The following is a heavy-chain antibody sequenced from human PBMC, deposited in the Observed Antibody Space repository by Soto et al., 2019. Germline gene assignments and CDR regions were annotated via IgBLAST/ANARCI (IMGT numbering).Heavy chain of an antibody. CDR3: ARGDLGAVAGYFEY. J-gene: IGHJ4*02. CDR1: GFTFDDYS. CDR2: ISWHSGSI. V-gene: IGHV3-9*01. Sequence: EVQLVESGGGLVQPGGSLRLSCAASGFTFDDYSMHWVRQAPGRGLEWVSGISWHSGSIDYADSVKGRFTISRDNAKNFLYPEMNSLRPEDTALYYCARGDLGAVAGYFEYWGQGTLVTVSS. D-gene: IGHD6-19*01.